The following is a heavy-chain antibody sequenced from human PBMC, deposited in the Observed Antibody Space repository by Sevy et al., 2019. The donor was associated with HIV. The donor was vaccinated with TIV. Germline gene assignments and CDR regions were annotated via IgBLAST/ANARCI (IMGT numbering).Heavy chain of an antibody. V-gene: IGHV4-59*08. CDR2: IYYNGNT. J-gene: IGHJ4*02. D-gene: IGHD1-26*01. Sequence: SDTLSLTCTVSVGSITSLYWGWIRQPPGKGLEWIANIYYNGNTNYNPSLKSRVTISLDTSKNQFSLRLSSVTAADTAIYYCAGENAWGTGYSWGQGTLVTVSS. CDR1: VGSITSLY. CDR3: AGENAWGTGYS.